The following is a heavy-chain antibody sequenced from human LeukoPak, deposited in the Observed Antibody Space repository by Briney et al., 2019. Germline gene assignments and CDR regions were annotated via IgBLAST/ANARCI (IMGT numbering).Heavy chain of an antibody. CDR3: ARQEPAADRALDFDY. V-gene: IGHV4-4*09. CDR1: GGSISSYY. J-gene: IGHJ4*02. CDR2: IYTSGST. Sequence: SETLSLTCTVSGGSISSYYWSWIRQPPGKGLEWIGYIYTSGSTNYNPSLKSRVTISVDTSKNQFSLKLSSVTAADTAVYYCARQEPAADRALDFDYWGQGTLVTVSS. D-gene: IGHD6-13*01.